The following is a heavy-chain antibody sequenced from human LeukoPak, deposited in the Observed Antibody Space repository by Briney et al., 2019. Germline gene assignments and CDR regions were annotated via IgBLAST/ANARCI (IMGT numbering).Heavy chain of an antibody. CDR1: GFTFSYYG. D-gene: IGHD1-26*01. V-gene: IGHV3-30*02. J-gene: IGHJ4*02. CDR3: AKSHLPNAYSGTYYCDY. CDR2: IRYDESKK. Sequence: GGSLRLSCAASGFTFSYYGMHWVRQAPGKGLEWVAFIRYDESKKFYGDSVKGRFTISRDNSKNTLYLQMNSLRTEDTAVYYCAKSHLPNAYSGTYYCDYWGQGTLVTVSS.